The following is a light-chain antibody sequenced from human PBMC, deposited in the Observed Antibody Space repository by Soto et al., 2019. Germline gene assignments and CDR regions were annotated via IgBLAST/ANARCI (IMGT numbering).Light chain of an antibody. V-gene: IGKV3-11*01. CDR3: QQRSIWPLT. CDR2: DAS. Sequence: EGVLTQTPATLSFSPCEIATLSCRASQSVSNYLAWYQQKPGQAPRLLIYDASNRATGIPARFSGSGSGTDFTLTISSLEPEDFAVYYCQQRSIWPLTFGQGTRLEIK. J-gene: IGKJ5*01. CDR1: QSVSNY.